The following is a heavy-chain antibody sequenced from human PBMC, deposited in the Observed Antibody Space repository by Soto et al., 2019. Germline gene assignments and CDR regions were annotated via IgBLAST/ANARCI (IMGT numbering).Heavy chain of an antibody. CDR2: ISSNGGNT. V-gene: IGHV3-64*07. Sequence: EVQLVESGGDLVQPGGSLRLSCAASGFTFSSSPMHWVRQAPGKRPEYVSSISSNGGNTYYADSVKGRFTISRDNSKNTLYLQMGSLRTEDMAVYDCVGRHSSAYYVYWGQGTQVTVSS. J-gene: IGHJ4*02. D-gene: IGHD3-22*01. CDR3: VGRHSSAYYVY. CDR1: GFTFSSSP.